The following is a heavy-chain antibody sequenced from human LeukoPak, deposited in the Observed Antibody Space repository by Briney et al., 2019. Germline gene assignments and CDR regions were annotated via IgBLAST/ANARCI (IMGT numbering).Heavy chain of an antibody. CDR1: GFTVSSNY. V-gene: IGHV3-66*01. J-gene: IGHJ3*02. Sequence: QAGGSLRLSCAASGFTVSSNYMSWVRQAPGKGLEWVSVIYSGGSTYYADSVKGRFTISRDNSKNTLYLQMNNLRAEDTAVYFCARGGTDGLDIWGQETMVTVSS. CDR3: ARGGTDGLDI. CDR2: IYSGGST. D-gene: IGHD1-1*01.